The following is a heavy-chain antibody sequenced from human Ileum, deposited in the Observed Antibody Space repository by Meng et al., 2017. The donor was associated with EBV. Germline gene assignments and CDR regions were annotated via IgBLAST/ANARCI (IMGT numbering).Heavy chain of an antibody. Sequence: ALLAEWGRGLVNPVDTLHLACAVVGGFVSNDSYHGGWIRQPPGGGLEWIGHTYGSENNDSPSFQSRVTISIDTAKNQLFLKLTSVTAADTAMYYCAYYRVGRGGVGSWGQGTLVTVSS. CDR1: GGFVSNDSYH. V-gene: IGHV4-61*01. CDR3: AYYRVGRGGVGS. D-gene: IGHD3-16*01. J-gene: IGHJ4*02. CDR2: TYGSEN.